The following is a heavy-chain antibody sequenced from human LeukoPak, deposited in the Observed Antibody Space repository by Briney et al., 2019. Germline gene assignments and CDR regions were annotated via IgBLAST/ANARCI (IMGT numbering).Heavy chain of an antibody. V-gene: IGHV3-43*02. CDR1: GFTFRAYG. CDR2: ISGDGGST. Sequence: PGGSLRLSCTASGFTFRAYGMYWVRQAPGKGLEWVSLISGDGGSTDYADSVKGRFIISRDNSKDSLHLQMTSLRTEDTGFYYCTRDKRATNELGAFGHWGQGILVTVSS. J-gene: IGHJ4*02. CDR3: TRDKRATNELGAFGH. D-gene: IGHD5-24*01.